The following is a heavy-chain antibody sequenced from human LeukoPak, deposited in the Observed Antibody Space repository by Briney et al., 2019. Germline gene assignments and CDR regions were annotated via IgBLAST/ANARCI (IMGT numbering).Heavy chain of an antibody. CDR1: EFTFSIYW. CDR3: ARDFHGNYFDY. J-gene: IGHJ4*02. D-gene: IGHD5-24*01. CDR2: IKQDGSDK. V-gene: IGHV3-7*04. Sequence: PGGSLRLSCAASEFTFSIYWMNWVRQAPGKGRECVASIKQDGSDKYYVDSVKGRFTTSRDNAKNSVYLQMNSLRADDTAVYYCARDFHGNYFDYWGQGTLVTVSS.